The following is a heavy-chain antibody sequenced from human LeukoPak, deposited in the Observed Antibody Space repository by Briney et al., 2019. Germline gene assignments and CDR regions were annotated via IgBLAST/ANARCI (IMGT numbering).Heavy chain of an antibody. D-gene: IGHD1-26*01. Sequence: GGSLRLSCAASGFTFSSYAMSWVRQAPGKGPEWVSAISGSGGSTYYADSVKGRFTISRDNSKNTLYLQMNSLRAEDTAVYYCAKAMALSGSYEPLDYWGQGTLVTVSS. V-gene: IGHV3-23*01. CDR3: AKAMALSGSYEPLDY. J-gene: IGHJ4*02. CDR2: ISGSGGST. CDR1: GFTFSSYA.